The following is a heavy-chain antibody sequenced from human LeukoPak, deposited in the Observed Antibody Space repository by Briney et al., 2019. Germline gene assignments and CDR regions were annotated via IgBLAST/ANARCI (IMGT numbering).Heavy chain of an antibody. CDR2: ISNDGSNK. V-gene: IGHV3-30*18. CDR1: GFTFSNYG. Sequence: PGGSLRLSCAASGFTFSNYGMHWVRQAPGKGLEWVAVISNDGSNKYYADSVKGRFTISRENSKNTLYLQMNSLRAEDTAVYHCAKSSQYYYDSSGYYSPYFDYWGQGTLVTVLS. D-gene: IGHD3-22*01. CDR3: AKSSQYYYDSSGYYSPYFDY. J-gene: IGHJ4*02.